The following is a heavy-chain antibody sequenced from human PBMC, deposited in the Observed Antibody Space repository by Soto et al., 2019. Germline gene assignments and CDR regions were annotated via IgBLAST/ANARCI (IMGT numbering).Heavy chain of an antibody. J-gene: IGHJ3*02. D-gene: IGHD4-17*01. CDR1: GGTFSSYT. Sequence: QVQLVQSGAEVKKPGSSVKVSCKASGGTFSSYTISWVRQAPGQGLEWMGRIIPILGIANYAQKFQGRVTITADKSTSTAYMELSSLRSEDTAVYYCAISIMPSAYGDYAFDIWGQGTMVTVSS. CDR3: AISIMPSAYGDYAFDI. CDR2: IIPILGIA. V-gene: IGHV1-69*02.